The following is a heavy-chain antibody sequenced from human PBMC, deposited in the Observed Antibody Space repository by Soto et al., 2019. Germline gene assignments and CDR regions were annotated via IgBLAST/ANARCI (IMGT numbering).Heavy chain of an antibody. CDR2: ISWNSGSI. CDR3: ARTTMYSSSWYPGSFDY. D-gene: IGHD6-13*01. V-gene: IGHV3-9*01. J-gene: IGHJ4*02. Sequence: GGSLILSCAASGFTFDDYAMHWVRQAPGKGLEWVSGISWNSGSIGYADSVKGRFTISRDNAKNSLYLQMNSLRAEDTALYYCARTTMYSSSWYPGSFDYWGQGTLVTVSS. CDR1: GFTFDDYA.